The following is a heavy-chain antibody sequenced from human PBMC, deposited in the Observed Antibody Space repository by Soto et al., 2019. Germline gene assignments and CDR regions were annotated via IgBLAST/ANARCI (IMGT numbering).Heavy chain of an antibody. J-gene: IGHJ4*02. CDR2: INHTGST. CDR3: ARTRIVGPAPYY. CDR1: SGSFSGYY. D-gene: IGHD1-26*01. V-gene: IGHV4-34*01. Sequence: SETLSLTCAVYSGSFSGYYWSWIRQPPGKGLEWIGEINHTGSTNYNPSLKSRVTISVDTSKNQFSLRLSSVTAADTAVYYCARTRIVGPAPYYWGQGTLLTVSS.